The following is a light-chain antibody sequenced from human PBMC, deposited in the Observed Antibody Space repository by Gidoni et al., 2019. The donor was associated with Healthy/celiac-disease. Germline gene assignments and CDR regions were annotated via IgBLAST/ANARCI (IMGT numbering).Light chain of an antibody. CDR1: QDISNY. CDR3: QQYDNLRLT. CDR2: DAS. J-gene: IGKJ4*01. V-gene: IGKV1-33*01. Sequence: IPLTQSPSSLSASVGDRVTITCQASQDISNYLNWYQQKPGKAPKLLIYDASNLETGVPSRFSGSGSGTDFTFTISSLQPEEIATYYCQQYDNLRLTFXGXTKVEIK.